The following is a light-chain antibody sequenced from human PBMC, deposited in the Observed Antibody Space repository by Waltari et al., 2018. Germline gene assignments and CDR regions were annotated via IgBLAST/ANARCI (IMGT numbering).Light chain of an antibody. CDR2: DVS. V-gene: IGLV2-11*01. CDR3: CSYAGSYTL. Sequence: QSALTQPRPVSGSPGQSVTISCTGTSSDVGGYNYVSWCQQHPGKAPKLMIYDVSKRPSGVPDRFSGSKSGNTASLTISGLQAEDEADYYCCSYAGSYTLFGGGTKLTVL. CDR1: SSDVGGYNY. J-gene: IGLJ3*02.